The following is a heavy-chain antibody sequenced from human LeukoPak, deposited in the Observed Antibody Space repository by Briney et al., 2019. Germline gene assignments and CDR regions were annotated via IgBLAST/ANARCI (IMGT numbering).Heavy chain of an antibody. CDR3: ARDPNYYDSSGYYYY. V-gene: IGHV3-7*01. CDR2: IKQDGSEK. D-gene: IGHD3-22*01. CDR1: GFTFSSYW. J-gene: IGHJ4*02. Sequence: GGSLRLSCAASGFTFSSYWMSWVRQAPGKGLEWVANIKQDGSEKYYVDSVKGRFTISRDNAKNSLYLQMNSLRAEDTAVYYCARDPNYYDSSGYYYYWGQGTLVTVSS.